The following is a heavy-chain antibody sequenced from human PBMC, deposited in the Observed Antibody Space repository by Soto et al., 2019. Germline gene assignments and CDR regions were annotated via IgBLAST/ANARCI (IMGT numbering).Heavy chain of an antibody. CDR2: INNSGST. J-gene: IGHJ4*02. CDR3: ARGGYTSGWFRF. V-gene: IGHV4-34*01. CDR1: GGSFRGYH. D-gene: IGHD6-19*01. Sequence: QVQLQQWGAGLLKPSETLSLTCAVHGGSFRGYHWTWIRQPPGKGLEWIGEINNSGSTNDNPSLKSRVPISRDTSKNQFSLSLSSVTAADTAIYYCARGGYTSGWFRFWGQGILVTVSS.